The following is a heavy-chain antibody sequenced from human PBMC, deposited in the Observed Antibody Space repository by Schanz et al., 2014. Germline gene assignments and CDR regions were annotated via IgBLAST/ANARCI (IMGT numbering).Heavy chain of an antibody. CDR2: VNPSVRGA. V-gene: IGHV1-46*02. D-gene: IGHD3-22*01. CDR3: AGAFDSSGYYFDY. J-gene: IGHJ4*02. Sequence: QGQLVQSGPEVKEPGASVKVSCEASRYTFNTYGLNWVRQAPGQGLEWMGIVNPSVRGAHFAREFQGRVTVTSDTSTSTVYMELSGLRSEDTAVYYCAGAFDSSGYYFDYWGQGTLVTVSS. CDR1: RYTFNTYG.